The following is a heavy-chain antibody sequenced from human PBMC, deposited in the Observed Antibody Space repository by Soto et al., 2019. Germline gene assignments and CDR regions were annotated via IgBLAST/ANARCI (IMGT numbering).Heavy chain of an antibody. CDR1: GFTFSDYG. Sequence: EVQLVESGGGLVQPGGSLRLSCSVSGFTFSDYGGNWVRQAPGKGLEWISYISSGSDTIYYAESVHGRFTISRDDAKNSLFLQMNNLRNDDTAVYYLARVSKAWEDDYWGHGTLVTVSS. D-gene: IGHD1-26*01. CDR2: ISSGSDTI. J-gene: IGHJ4*01. CDR3: ARVSKAWEDDY. V-gene: IGHV3-48*02.